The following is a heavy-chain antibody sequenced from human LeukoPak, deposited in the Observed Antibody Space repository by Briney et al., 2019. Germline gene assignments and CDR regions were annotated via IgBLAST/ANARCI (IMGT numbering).Heavy chain of an antibody. Sequence: PSETLSLTCTVSGGSISSYYWTWIRQPPGKGLEWIGYIYYSGSTNYNPSLKSRVTISVDTSKNQFSLKLSSVTAADTAVYYCARQYDSWSGLFDYWGQGTLVTVSS. CDR2: IYYSGST. V-gene: IGHV4-59*01. CDR3: ARQYDSWSGLFDY. D-gene: IGHD3-3*01. CDR1: GGSISSYY. J-gene: IGHJ4*02.